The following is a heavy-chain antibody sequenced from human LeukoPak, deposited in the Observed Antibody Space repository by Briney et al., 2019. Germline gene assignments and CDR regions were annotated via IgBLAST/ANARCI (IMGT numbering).Heavy chain of an antibody. J-gene: IGHJ3*02. CDR1: GGSISSYY. CDR3: ARDTYYYYSSGYGDDAFDI. V-gene: IGHV4-59*01. CDR2: IYYSGST. D-gene: IGHD3-22*01. Sequence: SETLSLTCTVSGGSISSYYWSWIRQPPGKGLEWIGYIYYSGSTNYNPSLKSRVTISVDTSKNQFSLKLSSVTAADTAVYYCARDTYYYYSSGYGDDAFDIWGQGTMVTVST.